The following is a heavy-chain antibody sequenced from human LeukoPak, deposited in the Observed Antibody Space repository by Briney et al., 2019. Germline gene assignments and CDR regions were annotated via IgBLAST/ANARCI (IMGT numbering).Heavy chain of an antibody. CDR2: INQDGSEK. D-gene: IGHD6-13*01. CDR3: AKGDGSSWYEGGYFDY. CDR1: GFTFSGYW. V-gene: IGHV3-7*03. Sequence: QPGGSLRLSCAASGFTFSGYWMSWVRQAPGKGLEWVANINQDGSEKYYVDSVKGRFTISRDNAKNSLFLQMGSLRAEDTAVYYCAKGDGSSWYEGGYFDYWGQGTLVTVSS. J-gene: IGHJ4*02.